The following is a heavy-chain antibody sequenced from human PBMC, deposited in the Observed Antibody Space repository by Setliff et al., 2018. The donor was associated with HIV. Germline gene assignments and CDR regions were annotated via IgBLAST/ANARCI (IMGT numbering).Heavy chain of an antibody. CDR3: SRLDGISVAGTADF. V-gene: IGHV5-51*01. Sequence: PGESLKLSCKGSGYSFNTYWIGGVRQMSGKGLEWMGIIYPGDSDTRYSPSFEGQVTMSVDKSITTAYLQWNSLKVSDTAMYYCSRLDGISVAGTADFWGQGTLVTVSS. CDR2: IYPGDSDT. CDR1: GYSFNTYW. D-gene: IGHD6-19*01. J-gene: IGHJ4*02.